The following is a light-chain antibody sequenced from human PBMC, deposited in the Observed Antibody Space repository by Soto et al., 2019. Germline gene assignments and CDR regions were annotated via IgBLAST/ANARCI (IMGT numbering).Light chain of an antibody. CDR3: GTWDSSLSAYV. Sequence: QSVLTQPPSVSAAPGQKVTISCSGSSSNIVNNYVSWYQQLPGTAPKLLIYENNKRPSGIPDRFSGPKSGTSATLGITGLQTGDEADYYCGTWDSSLSAYVFGTGTKVTVL. J-gene: IGLJ1*01. V-gene: IGLV1-51*02. CDR2: ENN. CDR1: SSNIVNNY.